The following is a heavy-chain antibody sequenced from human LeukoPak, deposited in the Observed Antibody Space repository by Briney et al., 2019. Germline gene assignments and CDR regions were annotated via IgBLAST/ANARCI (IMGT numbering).Heavy chain of an antibody. D-gene: IGHD6-19*01. CDR3: ARGAVAGTWDY. V-gene: IGHV4-39*01. CDR2: IYYSGST. CDR1: GGSLSSSSYY. Sequence: SETLSLTCTVSGGSLSSSSYYWGWIRQPPGKGLEWIGSIYYSGSTYYNPSLKSRVTISVDTSKNQFSLKLGSVTAADTAVYYCARGAVAGTWDYWGQGTLVTVSS. J-gene: IGHJ4*02.